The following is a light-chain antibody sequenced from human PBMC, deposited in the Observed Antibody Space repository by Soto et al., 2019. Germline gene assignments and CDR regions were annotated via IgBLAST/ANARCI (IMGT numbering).Light chain of an antibody. CDR3: QQYNNWPIT. CDR2: GAS. Sequence: EVVLTQSPATLSVSPGERATLSCRASQSVGSLLAWYQQKPGQAPRLLIYGASTRAPTIADRFSGSGSGTDFTLTISSLQSEDFGVYYCQQYNNWPITFGPGTRLE. J-gene: IGKJ5*01. CDR1: QSVGSL. V-gene: IGKV3-15*01.